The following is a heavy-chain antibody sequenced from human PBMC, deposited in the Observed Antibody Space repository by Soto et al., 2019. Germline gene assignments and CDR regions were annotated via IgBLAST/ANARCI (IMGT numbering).Heavy chain of an antibody. J-gene: IGHJ4*02. CDR1: GFAFTNYG. D-gene: IGHD2-2*01. CDR2: VSNDGNRK. V-gene: IGHV3-30*03. CDR3: ARDVAMPTGLGLGY. Sequence: QVQVVESGGGVVQPGRSLRLSCAASGFAFTNYGMHWVRQAPGKGLEWVAFVSNDGNRKYYADSVKGRFTISRDNSENTFYLQMTSLRRDDTAVFYCARDVAMPTGLGLGYWGQGALVTVSS.